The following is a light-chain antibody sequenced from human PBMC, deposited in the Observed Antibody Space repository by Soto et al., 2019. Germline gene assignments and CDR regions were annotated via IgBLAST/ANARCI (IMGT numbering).Light chain of an antibody. Sequence: EIVMTQSPATLSVSPGERATLSCRASQSVSSNLAWYQQKPGQAPRLLIYGASTRATGISARFSGSGAGIEFTLTISSLQSEDFAVYYCQQYNNWPPLTFSGGTKVEIK. J-gene: IGKJ4*01. CDR3: QQYNNWPPLT. CDR2: GAS. CDR1: QSVSSN. V-gene: IGKV3-15*01.